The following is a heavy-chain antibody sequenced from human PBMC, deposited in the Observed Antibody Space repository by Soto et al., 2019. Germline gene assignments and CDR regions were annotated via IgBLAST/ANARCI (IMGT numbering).Heavy chain of an antibody. V-gene: IGHV3-7*01. Sequence: EVQLVESEGGFVQPGGSLRLSCVGSGVILSSYWMSWVRQAPGKGLEWVANIKPDGSGKYYVDSVKGRFTISRDNAKNSLYLQMNSLRAEDTAVYYCTSNIYYDFWSGYYAFDIWGQGTMVTVSS. CDR1: GVILSSYW. CDR2: IKPDGSGK. J-gene: IGHJ3*02. CDR3: TSNIYYDFWSGYYAFDI. D-gene: IGHD3-3*01.